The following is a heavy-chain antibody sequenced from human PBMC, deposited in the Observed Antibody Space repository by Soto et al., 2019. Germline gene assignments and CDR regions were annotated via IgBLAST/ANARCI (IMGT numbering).Heavy chain of an antibody. J-gene: IGHJ4*02. Sequence: PAGSLRLSCAASGFTFSSYAMHWVRQAPGKGLEWVAVISYDGSNKYYADSVKGRFTISRDNSKNTLYLQMNSLRAEDTAVYYCARDTDYGPDYRGQGSLVTVSS. CDR2: ISYDGSNK. CDR1: GFTFSSYA. V-gene: IGHV3-30-3*01. D-gene: IGHD4-17*01. CDR3: ARDTDYGPDY.